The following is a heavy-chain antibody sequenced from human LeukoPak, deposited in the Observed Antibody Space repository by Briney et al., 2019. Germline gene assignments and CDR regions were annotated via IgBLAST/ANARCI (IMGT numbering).Heavy chain of an antibody. CDR2: IYTSGST. V-gene: IGHV4-61*02. CDR3: GRDIRGLYYYGSGPMGPPDYYFDY. J-gene: IGHJ4*02. CDR1: GGSISSGSYY. D-gene: IGHD3-10*01. Sequence: SQTLSLTCTVSGGSISSGSYYWSWIRQPAGKGLEWIGRIYTSGSTNYNPSLKSRVTISVDTSKNQYSLKLNSVTAADTAVYYCGRDIRGLYYYGSGPMGPPDYYFDYWGQGTLVTVSS.